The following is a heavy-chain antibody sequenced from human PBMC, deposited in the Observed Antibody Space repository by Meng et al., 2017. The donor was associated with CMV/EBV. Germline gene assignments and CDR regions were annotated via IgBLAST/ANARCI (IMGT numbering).Heavy chain of an antibody. J-gene: IGHJ5*02. CDR3: ARDLPYYDFWSGYNWFDP. CDR2: TGSSSSYI. V-gene: IGHV3-21*01. CDR1: FGSVG. Sequence: FGSVGMSWVRQAPGKELEWVSSTGSSSSYIYAADSVQGRFTISRDNAKNSLYLQMSSLRADDTAVYYCARDLPYYDFWSGYNWFDPWGQGTLVTVSS. D-gene: IGHD3-3*01.